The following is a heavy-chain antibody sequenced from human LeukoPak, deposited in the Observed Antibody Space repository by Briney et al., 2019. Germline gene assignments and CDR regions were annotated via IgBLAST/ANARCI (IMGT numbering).Heavy chain of an antibody. J-gene: IGHJ6*03. CDR2: IYTSRST. Sequence: SETLSLTCTVSGGSISDYYWSWIRQPAGKGLEWIGRIYTSRSTNYNPSLKSRVTMSVDTSKNQFSLKLSSVTAADTAVYYCAGYCSSSSCYTNYYYYMDVWGKGTTVTVSS. CDR1: GGSISDYY. CDR3: AGYCSSSSCYTNYYYYMDV. D-gene: IGHD2-2*02. V-gene: IGHV4-4*07.